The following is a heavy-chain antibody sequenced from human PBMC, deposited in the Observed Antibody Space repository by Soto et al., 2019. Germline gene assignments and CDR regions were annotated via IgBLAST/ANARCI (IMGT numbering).Heavy chain of an antibody. D-gene: IGHD2-15*01. CDR3: ALHQYKGAPATGKFDP. CDR2: IYYSGST. CDR1: GGSISSGDYY. V-gene: IGHV4-30-4*01. Sequence: LTCTVSGGSISSGDYYWSWIRQPPGKGLEWIGHIYYSGSTYYNPSLKSRVTISVDTSKNQFSLKLSSVTAADTAVYYCALHQYKGAPATGKFDPWPHGTLVTVCS. J-gene: IGHJ5*02.